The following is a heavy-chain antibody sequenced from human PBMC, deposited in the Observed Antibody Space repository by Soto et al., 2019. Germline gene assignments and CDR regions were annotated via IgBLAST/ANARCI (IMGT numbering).Heavy chain of an antibody. J-gene: IGHJ4*02. CDR1: GFSLTTSGVG. CDR2: IYWDDDK. Sequence: QITLNESGPTQVKPRQTLTLTCTFSGFSLTTSGVGVGWIRQSPGKAPEWLALIYWDDDKRYSPSLKGRPTITTATSTNPVVLTLAALAPADTATYYCAHRVLRTVFGLVTTTAIYFDFWGQGTPVAVSS. V-gene: IGHV2-5*02. D-gene: IGHD3-3*01. CDR3: AHRVLRTVFGLVTTTAIYFDF.